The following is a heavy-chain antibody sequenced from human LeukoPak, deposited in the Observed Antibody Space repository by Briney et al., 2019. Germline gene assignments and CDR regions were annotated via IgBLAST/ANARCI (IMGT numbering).Heavy chain of an antibody. V-gene: IGHV3-23*01. CDR3: AKDRAGTPWAD. CDR2: IDGRGGDT. D-gene: IGHD1-1*01. J-gene: IGHJ4*02. Sequence: PGGSLRLSCAASGFTFTTYTMTWVRQAPGKGLECVSTIDGRGGDTYYADSVKGRFTISRDNSSNTVYLQMNRLRAEDTAVYYCAKDRAGTPWADWGQGTLVTVSS. CDR1: GFTFTTYT.